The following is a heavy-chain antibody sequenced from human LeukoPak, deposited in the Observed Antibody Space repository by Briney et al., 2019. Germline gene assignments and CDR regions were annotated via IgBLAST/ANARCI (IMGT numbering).Heavy chain of an antibody. CDR1: GGSISSYY. CDR2: IYYSGST. Sequence: PSETLSLTCTASGGSISSYYWSWIRQPPGKGLEWIGYIYYSGSTNYNPSLKSRVTISVDTSKNQFSLKLSSVTAADTAVYYCARGEQLASYWGQGTLVTVSS. CDR3: ARGEQLASY. V-gene: IGHV4-59*01. J-gene: IGHJ4*02. D-gene: IGHD6-13*01.